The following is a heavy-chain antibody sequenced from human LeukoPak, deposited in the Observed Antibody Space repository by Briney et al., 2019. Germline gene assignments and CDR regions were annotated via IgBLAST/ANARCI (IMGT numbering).Heavy chain of an antibody. CDR3: ARLTTSYYYGSGSFDY. J-gene: IGHJ4*02. Sequence: SETLSLTCTVAGGSISSYYWSWIRQPPGKGLEWNGYIYYSGSTNYNPSLKSRVTISVDTSKNQFSLKLSSVTAADTAVYYCARLTTSYYYGSGSFDYWGQGTLVTVSS. D-gene: IGHD3-10*01. V-gene: IGHV4-59*08. CDR2: IYYSGST. CDR1: GGSISSYY.